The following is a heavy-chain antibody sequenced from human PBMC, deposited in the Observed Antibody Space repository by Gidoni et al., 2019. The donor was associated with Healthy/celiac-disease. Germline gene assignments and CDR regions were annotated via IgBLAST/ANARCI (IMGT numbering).Heavy chain of an antibody. D-gene: IGHD6-13*01. V-gene: IGHV3-30*04. J-gene: IGHJ5*02. CDR1: GFTFSSYA. CDR3: AREGAAAANWFDP. CDR2: ISYNGSNK. Sequence: QVQLVESGGGVVKPGRSLRLSCAASGFTFSSYAMHWVRQAPGQGLELVAVISYNGSNKYYADSVKGRFTISRDNSKNTLYLQMNSLRAEDTAVYYCAREGAAAANWFDPWGQGTLVTVSS.